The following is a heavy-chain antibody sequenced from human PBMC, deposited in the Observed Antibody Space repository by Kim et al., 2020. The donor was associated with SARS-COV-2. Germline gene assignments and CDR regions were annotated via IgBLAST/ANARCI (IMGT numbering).Heavy chain of an antibody. D-gene: IGHD1-26*01. CDR1: GFTFSSYG. CDR2: IWYDGSNK. J-gene: IGHJ2*01. V-gene: IGHV3-33*06. Sequence: GGSLRLSCAASGFTFSSYGMHWVRQAPGKGLEWVAVIWYDGSNKYYADSVKGRFTISRDNSKNTLYLQMNSLRAEDTAVYYCAKAGPPWAPNTIYWYFDL. CDR3: AKAGPPWAPNTIYWYFDL.